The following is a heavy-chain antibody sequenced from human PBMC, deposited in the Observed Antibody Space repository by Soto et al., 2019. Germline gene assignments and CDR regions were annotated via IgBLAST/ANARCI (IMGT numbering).Heavy chain of an antibody. CDR3: ARVRYYYDSSGPSGYYGMDV. V-gene: IGHV1-69*13. CDR1: GGTFSSYA. Sequence: SVKVSCKASGGTFSSYAISWVRQAPVQGLEWMGGIIPIFGTANYAQKFQGRVTITADESTSTAYMELSSLRSEDTAVYYCARVRYYYDSSGPSGYYGMDVWGQGTTVTVSS. J-gene: IGHJ6*02. D-gene: IGHD3-22*01. CDR2: IIPIFGTA.